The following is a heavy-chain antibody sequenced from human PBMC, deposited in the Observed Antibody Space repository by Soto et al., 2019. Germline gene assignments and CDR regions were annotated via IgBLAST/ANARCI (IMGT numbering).Heavy chain of an antibody. CDR2: IHPMSGIK. CDR3: ARDLLAGDF. J-gene: IGHJ4*02. CDR1: GYTFTNYY. Sequence: QVQLVQSGAEVKKPGASVKVSCRASGYTFTNYYIHWVRQAPGQGLEWMGMIHPMSGIKNYAPNFQGRVTLTMETYTTTVYMDLSSLRIEESAVYFCARDLLAGDFWGQGTLVTVSS. D-gene: IGHD3-10*01. V-gene: IGHV1-46*01.